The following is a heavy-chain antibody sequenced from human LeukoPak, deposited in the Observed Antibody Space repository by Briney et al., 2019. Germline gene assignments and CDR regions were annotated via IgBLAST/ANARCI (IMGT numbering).Heavy chain of an antibody. V-gene: IGHV4-39*07. CDR2: IYYSGST. J-gene: IGHJ4*02. CDR3: ARERWRRGYFDY. D-gene: IGHD5-24*01. Sequence: SETLSLTCTVSGGSISSNSYYWGWIRQPPGKGLEWIGSIYYSGSTYYNPSLKSRVTISVDTSKNQFSLKLSSVTAADTAVYYCARERWRRGYFDYWGQGTLVTVSS. CDR1: GGSISSNSYY.